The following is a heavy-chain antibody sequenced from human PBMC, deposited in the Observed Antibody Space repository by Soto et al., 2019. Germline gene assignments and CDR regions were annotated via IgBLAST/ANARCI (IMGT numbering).Heavy chain of an antibody. Sequence: GGSLRLSCAASGFTFSSYSMNWVRQAPGKGLEWVSSISSSSSYIYYADSVKGRFTISRDNAKNSLYLQMNSLRAEDTAVYYCARDGGDYGPSYFDYWGQGTLVTVSS. V-gene: IGHV3-21*01. D-gene: IGHD4-17*01. CDR1: GFTFSSYS. CDR3: ARDGGDYGPSYFDY. J-gene: IGHJ4*02. CDR2: ISSSSSYI.